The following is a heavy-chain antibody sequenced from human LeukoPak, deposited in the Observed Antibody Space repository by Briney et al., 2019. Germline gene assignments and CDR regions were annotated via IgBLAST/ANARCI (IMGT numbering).Heavy chain of an antibody. V-gene: IGHV3-30-3*01. CDR2: ISYDGSNK. CDR3: AKDIAHAEYYGSGSYIYYYGMDV. J-gene: IGHJ6*02. D-gene: IGHD3-10*01. CDR1: GFTFSSYA. Sequence: GGSLRLSCAASGFTFSSYAMHWVRQAPGKGLEWVAVISYDGSNKYYADSVKGRFTISRDNSKNSLYLQMNSLRTEDTALYYCAKDIAHAEYYGSGSYIYYYGMDVWGQGTTVTVSS.